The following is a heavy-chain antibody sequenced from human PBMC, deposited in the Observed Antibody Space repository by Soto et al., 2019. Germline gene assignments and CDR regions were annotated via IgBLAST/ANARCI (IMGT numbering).Heavy chain of an antibody. V-gene: IGHV1-3*01. J-gene: IGHJ6*02. Sequence: QVQLVQSGAEVKKPGASVKVSCKASGYTFTGYSIHWVRQAPGQRLEWMGWIDAANGNTKYSRRFQGRVSITSDTAASTAYMERSGLRSEDTAVYYCGRSVVGATGEILYNAMDVWGQGTTVTVSS. CDR2: IDAANGNT. CDR3: GRSVVGATGEILYNAMDV. CDR1: GYTFTGYS. D-gene: IGHD1-26*01.